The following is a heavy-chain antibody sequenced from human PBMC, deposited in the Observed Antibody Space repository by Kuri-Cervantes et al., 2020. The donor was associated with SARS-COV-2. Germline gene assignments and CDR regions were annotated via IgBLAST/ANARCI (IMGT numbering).Heavy chain of an antibody. D-gene: IGHD4-17*01. CDR3: ARLLKSRTTVTTSVYWYYYYMDV. CDR2: ISGSGGST. V-gene: IGHV3-23*01. CDR1: GFTFSSYA. J-gene: IGHJ6*03. Sequence: GESLKISCAASGFTFSSYAMSWVRQAPGKGLEWVSAISGSGGSTYYADSVKGRFTISRDNSKNTLYLQMNSLRAEDTAVYYCARLLKSRTTVTTSVYWYYYYMDVWGKGTTVTVSS.